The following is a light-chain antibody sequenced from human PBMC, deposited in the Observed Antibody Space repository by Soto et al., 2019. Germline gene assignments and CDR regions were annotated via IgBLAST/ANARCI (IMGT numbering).Light chain of an antibody. V-gene: IGKV3-11*01. CDR1: QSVGSY. CDR2: DAS. J-gene: IGKJ4*01. Sequence: DIVLTQSPATLSLSPGERATLSCRASQSVGSYLAWYQQKPGQAPRLLIYDASNMATGIPARFSGSGSGTVITLTISRLAPEDVAVYFCQQRSTWLTFGGGTKVEIK. CDR3: QQRSTWLT.